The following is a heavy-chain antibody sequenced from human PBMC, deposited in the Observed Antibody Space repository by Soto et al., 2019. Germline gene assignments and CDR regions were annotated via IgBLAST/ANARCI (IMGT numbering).Heavy chain of an antibody. CDR3: ARHRTGSRGVDL. J-gene: IGHJ5*02. V-gene: IGHV4-34*01. CDR2: TNDSGST. Sequence: QVQLQQRGAGLLKPSATLSRICGVYGGSLSGYYWIWIRQSPGRGLEWIGETNDSGSTKYNPSLKSPVTISIDTDKNQFSLRRNSVTAADTAVYYCARHRTGSRGVDLWGQGMMVTVSS. CDR1: GGSLSGYY. D-gene: IGHD1-1*01.